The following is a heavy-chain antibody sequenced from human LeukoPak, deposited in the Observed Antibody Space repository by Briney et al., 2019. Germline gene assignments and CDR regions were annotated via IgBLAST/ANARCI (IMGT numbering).Heavy chain of an antibody. CDR1: GGSISSGDYS. Sequence: PSETLSLTCAVSGGSISSGDYSWSWIRQPPGEGLEWIGYIYHSGSTYYNPSLKSRVTISVDRSKNQFSLKLTSVTAADTAVYYCARSGWDYYDSSGPRSWFDPWGQGTLVTVSS. V-gene: IGHV4-30-2*01. D-gene: IGHD3-22*01. J-gene: IGHJ5*02. CDR3: ARSGWDYYDSSGPRSWFDP. CDR2: IYHSGST.